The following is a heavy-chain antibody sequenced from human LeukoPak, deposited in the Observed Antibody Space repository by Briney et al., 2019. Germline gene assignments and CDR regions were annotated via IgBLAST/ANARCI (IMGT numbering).Heavy chain of an antibody. CDR3: ARDHLYYYDSSGYYAY. J-gene: IGHJ4*02. CDR1: GYTFTSYG. CDR2: ISAYNGNT. Sequence: ASVKVSCKASGYTFTSYGISWVRQAPGQGLEWMGWISAYNGNTNYAQKLQGRVTMTTDTSTSTAYMELRSLISDDTAVYYCARDHLYYYDSSGYYAYWGQGTLVTVSS. V-gene: IGHV1-18*01. D-gene: IGHD3-22*01.